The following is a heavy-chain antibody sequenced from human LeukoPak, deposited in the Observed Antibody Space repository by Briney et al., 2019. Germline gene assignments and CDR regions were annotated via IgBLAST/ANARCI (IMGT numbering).Heavy chain of an antibody. CDR1: GFTYNMYA. D-gene: IGHD3-16*01. CDR3: VKTMVTFGGIIRADAFDI. V-gene: IGHV3-64D*06. Sequence: GGSLRLSCSASGFTYNMYAMHWVRQAPGKGLEYLSGINNNGGTTNYADSVKGRFTISRDNFDNTLYLQMSSLRAEDTAVYYCVKTMVTFGGIIRADAFDIWGQGTMVTVS. J-gene: IGHJ3*02. CDR2: INNNGGTT.